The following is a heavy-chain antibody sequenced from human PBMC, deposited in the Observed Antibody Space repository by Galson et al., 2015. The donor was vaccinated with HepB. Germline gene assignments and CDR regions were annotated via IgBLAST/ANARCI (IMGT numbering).Heavy chain of an antibody. CDR3: ARDPGELLWFGELRGGAFDY. D-gene: IGHD3-10*01. CDR2: INPSGGST. Sequence: SVKVSCKASGYTFTSYYMHWVRQAPGQGLEWMGIINPSGGSTSYAQKFQGRVTMTRDTSTSTVYMELSSLRSEDTAVYYCARDPGELLWFGELRGGAFDYWGQGTLVTVSS. CDR1: GYTFTSYY. V-gene: IGHV1-46*01. J-gene: IGHJ4*02.